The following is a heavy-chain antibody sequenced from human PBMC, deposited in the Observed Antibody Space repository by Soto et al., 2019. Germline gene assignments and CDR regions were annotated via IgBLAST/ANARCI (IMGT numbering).Heavy chain of an antibody. CDR2: IIPIFGTA. D-gene: IGHD3-3*01. CDR1: GGTFSSYA. J-gene: IGHJ5*02. CDR3: ARSYDFWSGYYTGHNWFDP. V-gene: IGHV1-69*12. Sequence: QVQLVQSGAEVKKPGSSVKVSCKASGGTFSSYAISWVRQAPGQGLEWMGGIIPIFGTANYAQKFQGRVTITADESTSTAYMELSSLRSEDTAVYYCARSYDFWSGYYTGHNWFDPWGQGTLVTVSS.